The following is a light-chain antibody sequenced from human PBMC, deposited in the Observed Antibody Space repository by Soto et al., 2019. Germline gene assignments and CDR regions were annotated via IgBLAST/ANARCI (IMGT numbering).Light chain of an antibody. CDR1: SSNIGAGYD. CDR3: QSYDSRLSGAVV. V-gene: IGLV1-40*01. Sequence: QAVVTQPPSVSGAPGQRVTISCAGSSSNIGAGYDVHWYRQLPGTAPKLLIYGNTNRPSGVPDRFSGSKSGTSASLAITGLRPEDEANYYCQSYDSRLSGAVVFGGGTKVTGL. CDR2: GNT. J-gene: IGLJ2*01.